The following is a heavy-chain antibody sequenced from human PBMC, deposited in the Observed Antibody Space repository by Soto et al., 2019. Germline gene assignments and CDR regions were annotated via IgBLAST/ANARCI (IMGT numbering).Heavy chain of an antibody. Sequence: SETLSLTCAVYGGSFSGYYWSWIRQPPGKGLEWIGEINHSGSTNYNPSLKSRVTISVDTSKNQFSLKLSSVTAADTAVYYCARRVLEWLYYYYGMDVRGKGTTVTVSS. CDR2: INHSGST. J-gene: IGHJ6*04. D-gene: IGHD3-3*01. V-gene: IGHV4-34*01. CDR3: ARRVLEWLYYYYGMDV. CDR1: GGSFSGYY.